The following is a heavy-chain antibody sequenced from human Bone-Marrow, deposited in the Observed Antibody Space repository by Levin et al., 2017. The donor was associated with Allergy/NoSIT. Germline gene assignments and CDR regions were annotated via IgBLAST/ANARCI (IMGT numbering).Heavy chain of an antibody. CDR3: ARDKAPGLVPPESYRSFGMDV. CDR1: GFTFSNYY. J-gene: IGHJ6*02. CDR2: ISSSGNTI. V-gene: IGHV3-11*01. Sequence: KPGGSLRLSCAASGFTFSNYYMSWIRQAPGKGLEWVSYISSSGNTIYYADSVKGRFTISRDNAKNSLYLQMNSLRAEDTAVYYCARDKAPGLVPPESYRSFGMDVWGQGTTVTVSS. D-gene: IGHD2-2*01.